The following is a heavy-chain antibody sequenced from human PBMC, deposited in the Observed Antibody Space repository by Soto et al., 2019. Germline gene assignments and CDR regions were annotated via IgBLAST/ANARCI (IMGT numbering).Heavy chain of an antibody. CDR2: IKHSGST. CDR3: ARGQPVFRFLESLPRNHYYYYYGMDV. V-gene: IGHV4-34*01. CDR1: VGSLSDYY. Sequence: ERRTLACSVYVGSLSDYYWSWIRQPPGKGLQCIVEIKHSGSTNYNPSLKSRLTISVDTSKNPVSLKLSSVTAADTAVYYCARGQPVFRFLESLPRNHYYYYYGMDVWGQGTKVTVYS. J-gene: IGHJ6*02. D-gene: IGHD3-3*01.